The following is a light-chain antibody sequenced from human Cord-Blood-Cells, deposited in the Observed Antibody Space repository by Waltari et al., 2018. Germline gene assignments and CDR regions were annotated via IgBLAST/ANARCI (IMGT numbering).Light chain of an antibody. CDR1: SSDVGGYNY. Sequence: QSALTQPASVSGSPGQSLTISCPGTSSDVGGYNYVSWYQQHPGKAPNLMIYDVSKRPSGVSNRFSGSKSGNTASLTISGLQAEDEADYYCSSYTSSSTWVFGGGTKLTVL. J-gene: IGLJ3*02. CDR2: DVS. V-gene: IGLV2-14*01. CDR3: SSYTSSSTWV.